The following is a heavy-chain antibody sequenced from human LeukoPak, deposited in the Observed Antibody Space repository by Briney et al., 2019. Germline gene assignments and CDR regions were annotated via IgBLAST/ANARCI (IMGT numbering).Heavy chain of an antibody. CDR1: GFTFSSYG. CDR3: AKDLTTVTSQGDQ. Sequence: GGSLRLSCAASGFTFSSYGMHWVRQAPGKGLEWVAFIRDDGSSEYYADSVKGRFTISRDNSKNTLSLQMNSLRPEDTAMYYCAKDLTTVTSQGDQWGQGTLVTVSS. J-gene: IGHJ5*02. CDR2: IRDDGSSE. D-gene: IGHD4-17*01. V-gene: IGHV3-30*02.